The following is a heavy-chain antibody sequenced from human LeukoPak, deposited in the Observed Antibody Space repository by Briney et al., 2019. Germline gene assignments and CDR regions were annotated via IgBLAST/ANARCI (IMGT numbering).Heavy chain of an antibody. D-gene: IGHD2-15*01. CDR1: GFTFSSYT. CDR3: AREGGSTVRLYYYYYMDV. J-gene: IGHJ6*03. Sequence: GGSLRLSCAASGFTFSSYTMNWLRQAPGKGLECVSYINSRGSTISYADSVKGRFTISRDNAKNSLYLQMNSLRAEDTAVYYCAREGGSTVRLYYYYYMDVWGKGTTVTVSS. CDR2: INSRGSTI. V-gene: IGHV3-48*01.